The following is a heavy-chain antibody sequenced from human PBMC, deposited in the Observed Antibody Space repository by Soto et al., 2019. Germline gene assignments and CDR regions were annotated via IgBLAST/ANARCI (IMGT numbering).Heavy chain of an antibody. V-gene: IGHV5-10-1*01. D-gene: IGHD6-6*01. Sequence: PGYSLKISCKGSGYSFTIYWISWVRQMPGKGLEWMGRIDPSDSYTNYSPSFQGHVTISADKSISTAYLQWSSLKASDTAMYYCXRRPIAARPVRYYGMDVWGQGTTVTVSS. CDR1: GYSFTIYW. CDR3: XRRPIAARPVRYYGMDV. CDR2: IDPSDSYT. J-gene: IGHJ6*01.